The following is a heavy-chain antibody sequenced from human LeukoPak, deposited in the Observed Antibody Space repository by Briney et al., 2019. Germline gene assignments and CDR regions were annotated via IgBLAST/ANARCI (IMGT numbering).Heavy chain of an antibody. CDR3: ATWALYHGLDI. D-gene: IGHD1-26*01. V-gene: IGHV3-43*02. CDR1: RFAFHAFD. J-gene: IGHJ6*02. CDR2: INSDGGKT. Sequence: GVSLRRSCSASRFAFHAFDRYWIRQAPGKGLEWVSRINSDGGKTYYADSVRGRSTISRDNSKKSLYLQMNSLRTDDAALYYCATWALYHGLDIWGQGTTVTVSS.